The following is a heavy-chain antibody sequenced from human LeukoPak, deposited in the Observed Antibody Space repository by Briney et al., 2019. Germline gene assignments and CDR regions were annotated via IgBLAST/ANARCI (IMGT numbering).Heavy chain of an antibody. CDR2: MDYSGSP. V-gene: IGHV4-39*07. D-gene: IGHD3-22*01. Sequence: PSEPLSLTCNVSDGSISSSSYYWGWIRQPPGKGLEWIGSMDYSGSPYYNPSLKSRVIMSVDTSKNQFSLRLSSVIAADTAVYFCASAPDYYDNGGYFPTFFDFWGQGTLITVSS. J-gene: IGHJ4*02. CDR3: ASAPDYYDNGGYFPTFFDF. CDR1: DGSISSSSYY.